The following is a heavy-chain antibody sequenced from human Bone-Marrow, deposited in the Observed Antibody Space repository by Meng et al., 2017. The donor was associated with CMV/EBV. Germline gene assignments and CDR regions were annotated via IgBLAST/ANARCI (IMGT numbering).Heavy chain of an antibody. D-gene: IGHD3-3*01. CDR1: GFTYSSYA. CDR3: ARVPVDFWSGYFPAYYFDY. CDR2: ISNSGSTI. V-gene: IGHV3-48*04. Sequence: GGSLRLSCAASGFTYSSYAMNWVRQAPGKGLEWISYISNSGSTIKDADSVKGRFTISRDNAKNSLYLQMNSLRAEDTAVYYCARVPVDFWSGYFPAYYFDYWGQGTLVTVSS. J-gene: IGHJ4*02.